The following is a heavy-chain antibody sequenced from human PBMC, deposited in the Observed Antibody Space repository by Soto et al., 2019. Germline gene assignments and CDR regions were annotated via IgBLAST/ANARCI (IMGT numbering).Heavy chain of an antibody. CDR2: ISSSGSTI. V-gene: IGHV3-48*03. CDR1: GFTFSSYE. CDR3: ARAPRVYCSGGSCTGWYFDL. D-gene: IGHD2-15*01. J-gene: IGHJ2*01. Sequence: GGSLRLSCAASGFTFSSYEMNWVRQAPGKGLEWVSYISSSGSTIYYADSVKGRFTISRHNAKNSLYLQMNSLRAEDTAVYYCARAPRVYCSGGSCTGWYFDLWGRGTLVTVSS.